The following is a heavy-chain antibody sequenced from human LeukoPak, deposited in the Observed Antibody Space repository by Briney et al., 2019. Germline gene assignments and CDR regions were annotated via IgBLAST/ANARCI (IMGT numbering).Heavy chain of an antibody. Sequence: ASVKVSCKASGYTFTSYGISWVRQAPGQGLEWMGWISGYNGNTNYAQKFQGRVTMTTDTSTSTGYMELRSLRSDDTAVYYRARDRGSSGYFNWGQGTLVTVSS. V-gene: IGHV1-18*01. D-gene: IGHD3-22*01. CDR1: GYTFTSYG. CDR3: ARDRGSSGYFN. CDR2: ISGYNGNT. J-gene: IGHJ4*02.